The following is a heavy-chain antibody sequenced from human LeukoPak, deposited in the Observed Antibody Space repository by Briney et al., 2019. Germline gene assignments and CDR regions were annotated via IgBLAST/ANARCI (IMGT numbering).Heavy chain of an antibody. Sequence: SETLSLTCAVSGYSISSGYYWGWIRQPPGKGLEWIGSIYHGGSTYYNPSLKSRVTISVDTSKNQFSLKLSSVTAADTAVYYCARLSEEGYYDFWSGYRRKFDYWGQGTLVTVSS. J-gene: IGHJ4*02. CDR3: ARLSEEGYYDFWSGYRRKFDY. D-gene: IGHD3-3*01. CDR2: IYHGGST. V-gene: IGHV4-38-2*01. CDR1: GYSISSGYY.